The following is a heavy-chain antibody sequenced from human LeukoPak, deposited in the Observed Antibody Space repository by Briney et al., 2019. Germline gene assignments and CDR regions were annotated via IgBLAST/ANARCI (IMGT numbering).Heavy chain of an antibody. D-gene: IGHD6-19*01. Sequence: ASVKVSCKASGYTFTSYAMNWVRQAPGQGLEWMGWINPNTGNPTYAQGFTGRFVFSLDTSGSTAYLQISSLKAEDTAVYYCASGGYSSSFDYWGQGTLVTVSS. CDR2: INPNTGNP. CDR3: ASGGYSSSFDY. CDR1: GYTFTSYA. V-gene: IGHV7-4-1*02. J-gene: IGHJ4*02.